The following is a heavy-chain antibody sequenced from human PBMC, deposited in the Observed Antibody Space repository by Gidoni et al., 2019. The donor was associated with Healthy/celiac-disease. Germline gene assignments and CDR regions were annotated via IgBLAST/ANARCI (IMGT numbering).Heavy chain of an antibody. J-gene: IGHJ6*02. CDR3: ARDQRTVKYYYGMDV. Sequence: QVQLVESGGGVVQPRRSLRLSCSASGFTFRSYAMHWVRKAPGKGLEWVEVISYDGSNKYYAESVKGRFTISRDNSKNTLYLQMNRLRAEDTAVYYCARDQRTVKYYYGMDVWGQGTTVNVSS. CDR2: ISYDGSNK. CDR1: GFTFRSYA. V-gene: IGHV3-30-3*01. D-gene: IGHD4-17*01.